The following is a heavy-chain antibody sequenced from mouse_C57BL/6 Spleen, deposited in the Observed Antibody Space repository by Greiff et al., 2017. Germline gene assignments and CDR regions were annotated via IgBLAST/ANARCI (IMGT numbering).Heavy chain of an antibody. V-gene: IGHV2-2*01. J-gene: IGHJ4*01. CDR3: ASYGYYAMDY. CDR1: GFSLTSYG. CDR2: IWSGGST. D-gene: IGHD1-1*02. Sequence: VKLQESGPGLVQPSQSLSITCTVSGFSLTSYGVHWVRQSPGKGLEWLGVIWSGGSTDYNAAFISRLSISKDNSTSQVFFKMNSLQADDTAIYYCASYGYYAMDYWGQGTSVTVSS.